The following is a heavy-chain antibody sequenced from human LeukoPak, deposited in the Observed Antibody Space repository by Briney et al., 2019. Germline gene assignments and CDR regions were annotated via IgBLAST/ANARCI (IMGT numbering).Heavy chain of an antibody. CDR1: GYTFTGYY. J-gene: IGHJ4*02. CDR3: ARATLGSGTIDY. V-gene: IGHV1-2*02. Sequence: ASVKVSCKASGYTFTGYYMHWVRQAPGQGLEWMGWINPNSGGTNYAQKFQGRVTMTRDTSISTAYMELSRLRSDDTAVYYCARATLGSGTIDYWGQGTLVTVSS. D-gene: IGHD1/OR15-1a*01. CDR2: INPNSGGT.